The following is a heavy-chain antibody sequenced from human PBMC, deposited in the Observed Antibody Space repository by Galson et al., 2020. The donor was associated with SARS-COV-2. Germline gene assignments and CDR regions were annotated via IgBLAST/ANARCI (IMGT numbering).Heavy chain of an antibody. J-gene: IGHJ1*01. CDR2: IYPSDSDT. CDR3: ATYASPEYFHQ. CDR1: GYTFTNYW. V-gene: IGHV5-51*01. Sequence: GESLKISCTGSGYTFTNYWIGWVRQMPGKGLEWMASIYPSDSDTNDSPSIQGQFTMSGDKSLSTAYLQWNSLKDADTAMYYCATYASPEYFHQWGQGTLVTVSS.